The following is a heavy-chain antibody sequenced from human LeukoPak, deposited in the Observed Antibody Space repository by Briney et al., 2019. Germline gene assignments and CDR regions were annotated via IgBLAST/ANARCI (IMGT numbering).Heavy chain of an antibody. Sequence: GGSLRLSCAASGFTFSSYGMNWVRQAPGKGLEWVSGVSGSGDSAYYADSVKGRFTISRDNSKNTLYLQMNSLRAEDTAVYYCARDPDDYWGQGTLVTVSS. J-gene: IGHJ4*02. CDR3: ARDPDDY. V-gene: IGHV3-23*01. CDR2: VSGSGDSA. CDR1: GFTFSSYG.